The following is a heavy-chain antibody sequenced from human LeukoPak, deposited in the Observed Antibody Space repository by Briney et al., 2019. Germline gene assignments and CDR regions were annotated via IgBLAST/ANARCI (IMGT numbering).Heavy chain of an antibody. Sequence: PSETLSLTCAVYGGSFSGYYWSWIRQPPGKGLGWIGEINHSGSTNYNPSLKSRVTISVDTSKNQFSLKLSSVTAADTAVYYCASYVVVTATDDAFDIWGQGTMVTVSS. V-gene: IGHV4-34*01. CDR1: GGSFSGYY. D-gene: IGHD2-21*02. CDR3: ASYVVVTATDDAFDI. J-gene: IGHJ3*02. CDR2: INHSGST.